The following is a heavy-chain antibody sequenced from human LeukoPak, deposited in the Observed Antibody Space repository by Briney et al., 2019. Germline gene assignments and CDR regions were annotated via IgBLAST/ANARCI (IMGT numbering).Heavy chain of an antibody. J-gene: IGHJ5*02. D-gene: IGHD1-26*01. CDR1: GFTFSSYW. Sequence: GGSLRLSCAASGFTFSSYWMSWVRQAPGKGLEWVANIKQDGSEKYYVDSVKGRFTISRDNAKNSLYLQMNSLRAEDTAVYYCARDGDSGSYGTNWFDPWGQGTLVTVSS. CDR3: ARDGDSGSYGTNWFDP. CDR2: IKQDGSEK. V-gene: IGHV3-7*01.